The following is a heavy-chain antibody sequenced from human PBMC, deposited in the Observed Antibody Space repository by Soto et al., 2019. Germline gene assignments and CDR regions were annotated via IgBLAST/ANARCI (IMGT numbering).Heavy chain of an antibody. CDR2: IWYDGSNK. J-gene: IGHJ4*02. V-gene: IGHV3-33*01. Sequence: GGSLRLSCAASGFTFSSYGMHWVRQAPGKGLEWVAVIWYDGSNKYYADSVKGRFTISRDNSKNTLYLQMNSLRAEDTAVYYCARYTWGIAAAGTPGHEWGQGTPVTVSS. D-gene: IGHD6-13*01. CDR1: GFTFSSYG. CDR3: ARYTWGIAAAGTPGHE.